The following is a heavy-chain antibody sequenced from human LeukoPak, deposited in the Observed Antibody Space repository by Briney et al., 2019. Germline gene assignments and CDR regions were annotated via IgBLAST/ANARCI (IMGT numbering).Heavy chain of an antibody. J-gene: IGHJ6*03. V-gene: IGHV4-39*07. CDR3: ARGQYSALSLYYYYYMDV. CDR2: IYFRGST. CDR1: GCSIGGTTYY. Sequence: SETLSLTCTVSGCSIGGTTYYWGWIRQPPGKGLESIGSIYFRGSTYYKPSLKSRVTISVDTSKNQFSLKLSSVTAADTAVYYCARGQYSALSLYYYYYMDVWGKGTTVTVSS. D-gene: IGHD2-21*01.